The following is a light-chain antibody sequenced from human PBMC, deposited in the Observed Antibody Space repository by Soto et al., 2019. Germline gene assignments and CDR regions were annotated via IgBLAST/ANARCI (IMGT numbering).Light chain of an antibody. J-gene: IGKJ1*01. CDR2: DVS. CDR1: ESVTDY. CDR3: QQRSDWPWT. V-gene: IGKV3-11*01. Sequence: EIVLTQSPATLSLSPGERVTLSCMASESVTDYLAWYQQKPVQAPRLLVYDVSNRAAGIPTRFSGGGSGTDFTLTISNVEPEDFAVYYCQQRSDWPWTFGQGTKVDIK.